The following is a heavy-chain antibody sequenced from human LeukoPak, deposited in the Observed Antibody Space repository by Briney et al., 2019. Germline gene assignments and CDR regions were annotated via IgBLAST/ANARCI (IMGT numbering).Heavy chain of an antibody. J-gene: IGHJ3*02. V-gene: IGHV5-51*01. CDR3: ATFYNWNDSGAFDI. CDR2: IYPGDSDT. CDR1: GYNFTIYW. D-gene: IGHD1-1*01. Sequence: GESLKISCKGSGYNFTIYWIGWVRQMPGKGLEWMGVIYPGDSDTRYSPSFQGQVTISADKSTSTAYMELRSLRSDDTAVYYCATFYNWNDSGAFDIWGQGTMVTVSS.